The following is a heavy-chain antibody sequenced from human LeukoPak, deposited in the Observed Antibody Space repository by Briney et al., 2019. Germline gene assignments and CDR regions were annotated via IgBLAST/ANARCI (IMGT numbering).Heavy chain of an antibody. D-gene: IGHD1-26*01. J-gene: IGHJ4*02. CDR1: GYTLTELS. Sequence: ASVKVSCKVSGYTLTELSMHWVRQAPGKGLEWMGGFDPEDGETICAQKFQGRGTMTEDTSTDTAYMELSSLRSDDTAVYYCTRESGSYHGNDYWGQGTLVTVSS. CDR3: TRESGSYHGNDY. V-gene: IGHV1-24*01. CDR2: FDPEDGET.